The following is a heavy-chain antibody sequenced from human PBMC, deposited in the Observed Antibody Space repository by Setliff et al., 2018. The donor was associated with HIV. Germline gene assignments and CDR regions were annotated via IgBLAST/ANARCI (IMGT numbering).Heavy chain of an antibody. CDR1: GYGFTSHG. D-gene: IGHD5-12*01. Sequence: ASVKVSCKASGYGFTSHGLHWVRQAPGQGLEWVGWISPYNDITNYAQNLQGRVTIITDTSTSTAYMELRSLTSDDTAVYFCARGMGYVGYDWGLPWAPFDSWGQGTLVTVSS. CDR3: ARGMGYVGYDWGLPWAPFDS. CDR2: ISPYNDIT. J-gene: IGHJ4*02. V-gene: IGHV1-18*01.